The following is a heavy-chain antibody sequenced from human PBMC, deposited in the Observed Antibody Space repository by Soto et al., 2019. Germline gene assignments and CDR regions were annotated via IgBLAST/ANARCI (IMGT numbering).Heavy chain of an antibody. V-gene: IGHV4-30-4*01. CDR3: ARLGAYYQSLDP. CDR2: IYYGGTT. CDR1: GGSISSGDYY. D-gene: IGHD3-22*01. Sequence: SETLSLTCTVSGGSISSGDYYWSWIRQPPGKGLEWVGYIYYGGTTNYNPSLQSRVTISLETSKSQFSLRLTSVTAADTAVYYCARLGAYYQSLDPWGPGTLVTVSS. J-gene: IGHJ5*02.